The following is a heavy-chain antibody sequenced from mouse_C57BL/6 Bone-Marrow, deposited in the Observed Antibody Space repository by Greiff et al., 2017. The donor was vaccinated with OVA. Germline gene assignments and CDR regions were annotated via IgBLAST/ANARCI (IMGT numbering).Heavy chain of an antibody. CDR1: GYSITSGYY. D-gene: IGHD1-1*01. Sequence: EVQLVESGPGLVKPSQSLSLTCSVTGYSITSGYYWNWIRQFPGNKLEWMGYISYDGSNNYNPYLKNRISITRDTSKNQFFLKLNSVTTEDTATYYCARDPPYGNAMDYWGQGTSVTVSS. CDR2: ISYDGSN. CDR3: ARDPPYGNAMDY. V-gene: IGHV3-6*01. J-gene: IGHJ4*01.